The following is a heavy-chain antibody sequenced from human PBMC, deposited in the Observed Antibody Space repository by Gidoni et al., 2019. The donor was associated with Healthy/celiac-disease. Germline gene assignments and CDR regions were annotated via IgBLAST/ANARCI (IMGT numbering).Heavy chain of an antibody. J-gene: IGHJ4*02. CDR3: ARGLTIAARDY. V-gene: IGHV4-34*01. D-gene: IGHD6-6*01. Sequence: QVQLQQWGAGLFKPSETLSLTCAVYGGSFSGYYWSWIRQPPGKGLEWIGEINHSGSTNYNPSLKSRVTISVDTSKNQFSLKLSSVTAADTAVYYCARGLTIAARDYWGQGTLVTVSS. CDR2: INHSGST. CDR1: GGSFSGYY.